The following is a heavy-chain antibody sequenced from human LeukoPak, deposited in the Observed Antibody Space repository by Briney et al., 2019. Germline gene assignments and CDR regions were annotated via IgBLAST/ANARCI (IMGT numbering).Heavy chain of an antibody. D-gene: IGHD2-8*02. CDR1: GFTFSIYA. V-gene: IGHV3-23*01. Sequence: GGSLRLSCAASGFTFSIYAMSWVRQAPGKGLEWVSAISGSGGSTYYADSVKGRFTISRDNSKNTLYLQMNSLRAEDTAIYYCATYRQVLLPFESWGQGTLVTVSS. CDR3: ATYRQVLLPFES. J-gene: IGHJ4*02. CDR2: ISGSGGST.